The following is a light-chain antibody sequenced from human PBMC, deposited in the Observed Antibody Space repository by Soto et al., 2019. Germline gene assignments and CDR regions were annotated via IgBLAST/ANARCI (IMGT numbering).Light chain of an antibody. V-gene: IGKV3-11*01. CDR3: HQRAGWPPIT. J-gene: IGKJ5*01. CDR1: ESVDRY. CDR2: DTS. Sequence: EIVLTQSPDTLSLSPGERATRSCRASESVDRYLAWYQQKPGQAPRLLIYDTSNRAAGIPARFSGSGSGTDFTLAISSLEPEAVALYLCHQRAGWPPITFGQGKRLEI.